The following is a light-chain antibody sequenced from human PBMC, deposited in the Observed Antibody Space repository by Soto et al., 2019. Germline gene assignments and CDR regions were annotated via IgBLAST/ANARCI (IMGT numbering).Light chain of an antibody. J-gene: IGKJ4*01. V-gene: IGKV3-15*01. Sequence: DIVMTQSPATLSVSPGDRATLSCRASQSIGSNLAWYQQKPGQAPRLLIYGASTRATGIPVRFSGSGSGTEFTLTITSLQSEDFAVYYCQEYNNWHPITFGGGTKVEIK. CDR1: QSIGSN. CDR3: QEYNNWHPIT. CDR2: GAS.